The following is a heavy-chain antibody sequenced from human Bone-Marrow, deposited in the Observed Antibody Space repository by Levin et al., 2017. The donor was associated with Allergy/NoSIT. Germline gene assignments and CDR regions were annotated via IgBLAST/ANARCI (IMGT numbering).Heavy chain of an antibody. CDR1: GFIFSSYA. CDR3: AKTIVAHSHTLIYFFGMDV. Sequence: GGSLRLSCVGSGFIFSSYALTWVRQAPGRGLEWVLVISGDGSKTNTADSVEGRFTVSRDNSNNTLYLQMNSLRAEDTAIYYCAKTIVAHSHTLIYFFGMDVWGLGTMVTVSS. V-gene: IGHV3-23*01. D-gene: IGHD2-15*01. J-gene: IGHJ6*02. CDR2: ISGDGSKT.